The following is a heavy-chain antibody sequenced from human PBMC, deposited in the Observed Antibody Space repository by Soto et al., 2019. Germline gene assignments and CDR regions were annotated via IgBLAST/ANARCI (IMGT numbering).Heavy chain of an antibody. J-gene: IGHJ4*02. D-gene: IGHD6-13*01. CDR1: GGCISSNY. CDR3: ARYRREAVAGYTLDN. CDR2: VYNSGST. V-gene: IGHV4-59*01. Sequence: SETLYLTCTVSGGCISSNYWTWIRQPPGKGLEWIGYVYNSGSTNYNPSLKSRVTISEDTSKSQFSLKVNSMTAADTAVYYCARYRREAVAGYTLDNWGQGILVPVSS.